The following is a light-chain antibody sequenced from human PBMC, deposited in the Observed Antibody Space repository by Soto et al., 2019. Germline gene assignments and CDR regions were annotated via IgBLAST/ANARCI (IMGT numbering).Light chain of an antibody. CDR2: GAS. Sequence: EIVLTQSPGTLSLSPGERATLSCRASQSVSSSYLAWYQQKPGQAPRLLIYGASSRATGIPDRFSGSGSGTDCTITISRLEPEDFAVYYCQQYGSSPWTFGQGTKVDIK. V-gene: IGKV3-20*01. CDR1: QSVSSSY. J-gene: IGKJ1*01. CDR3: QQYGSSPWT.